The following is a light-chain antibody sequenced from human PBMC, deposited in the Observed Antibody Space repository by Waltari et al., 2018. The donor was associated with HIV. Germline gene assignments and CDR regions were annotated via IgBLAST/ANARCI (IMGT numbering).Light chain of an antibody. Sequence: DVVMTQSPLSLPVTLGQPASISCRSSQSLVYSDGNTSLNWCQLRPGQSPRRLIYKVSNRDSGVPDRFSGSGSGTDFTLKISRVEAEDVGVYYCMQGTHWPPTFGQGTKVEIK. V-gene: IGKV2-30*01. CDR3: MQGTHWPPT. CDR2: KVS. CDR1: QSLVYSDGNTS. J-gene: IGKJ1*01.